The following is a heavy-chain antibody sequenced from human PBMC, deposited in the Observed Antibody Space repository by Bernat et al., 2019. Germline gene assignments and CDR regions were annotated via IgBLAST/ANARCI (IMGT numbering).Heavy chain of an antibody. CDR2: IYYSGST. CDR1: GGSISSYY. D-gene: IGHD5-24*01. Sequence: QVQLQESGPGLVKPSETLSLTCTVSGGSISSYYWSWIRQPPGKGLEWIGYIYYSGSTNYNPSLKSSVTISVNTYKNQFTLKQSYVTAADTAVYYCARRGGDGYNSLFDYWGQGTLVTDAS. V-gene: IGHV4-59*08. J-gene: IGHJ4*02. CDR3: ARRGGDGYNSLFDY.